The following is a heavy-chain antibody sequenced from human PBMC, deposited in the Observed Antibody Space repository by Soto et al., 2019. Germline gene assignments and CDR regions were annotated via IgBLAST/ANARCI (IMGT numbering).Heavy chain of an antibody. J-gene: IGHJ1*01. CDR1: GFSLSTYGVG. CDR3: AHSYGVRYGVSHYDSSVHHSECFQY. Sequence: QITLKESGPTLVKPTQTLTLTCTFSGFSLSTYGVGVGWIRQPPGKALEWLALIYWDDDKRYSPSLKSSLTITSDTSKNQVIRTLPNMHPVDTATYYCAHSYGVRYGVSHYDSSVHHSECFQYWGQGTLVTVSS. CDR2: IYWDDDK. D-gene: IGHD3-22*01. V-gene: IGHV2-5*02.